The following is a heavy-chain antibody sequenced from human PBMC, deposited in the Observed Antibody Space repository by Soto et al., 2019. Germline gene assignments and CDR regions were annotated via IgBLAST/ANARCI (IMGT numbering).Heavy chain of an antibody. Sequence: QVQLVQSGAEVKKPGSSVKVSCKASGGTFSSYTISWVRQAPGQGLEWMGRIIPILGIANYAQKCQGRVTMTADKSPSTAYMELSSMRSEDTAVYYWARELGGSAPYRMYYWGQGTLVTVSS. J-gene: IGHJ4*02. CDR2: IIPILGIA. CDR1: GGTFSSYT. CDR3: ARELGGSAPYRMYY. V-gene: IGHV1-69*08. D-gene: IGHD3-16*01.